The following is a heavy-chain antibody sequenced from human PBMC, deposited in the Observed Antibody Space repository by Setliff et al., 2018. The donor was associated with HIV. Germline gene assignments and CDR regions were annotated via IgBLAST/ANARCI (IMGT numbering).Heavy chain of an antibody. CDR1: GYSISSGYY. CDR3: ARHNVITYGGLLFDYYYYGLDV. J-gene: IGHJ6*02. V-gene: IGHV4-38-2*02. CDR2: IDYSEST. Sequence: SETLSLTCSVSGYSISSGYYWGWIRQPPGKGLECIGSIDYSESTKYNPSLNSRGTISLDKHKDGLSLKLTSVTAADTAVYYCARHNVITYGGLLFDYYYYGLDVWGHGTTVTVSS. D-gene: IGHD3-16*01.